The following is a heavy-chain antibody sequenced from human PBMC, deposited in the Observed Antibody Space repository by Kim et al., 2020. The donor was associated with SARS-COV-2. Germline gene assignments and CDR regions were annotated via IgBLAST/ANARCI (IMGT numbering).Heavy chain of an antibody. Sequence: GGSLRLSCAASGFTFSDYYMSWIRQAPGKGLEWVSYISSSSSYTNYADSVKGRFTISRDNAKNSLYLQMNSLRAEDTAVYYCARGDPDYGSGSGNSDYWGQGTLVTVSS. V-gene: IGHV3-11*06. J-gene: IGHJ4*02. CDR1: GFTFSDYY. D-gene: IGHD3-10*01. CDR2: ISSSSSYT. CDR3: ARGDPDYGSGSGNSDY.